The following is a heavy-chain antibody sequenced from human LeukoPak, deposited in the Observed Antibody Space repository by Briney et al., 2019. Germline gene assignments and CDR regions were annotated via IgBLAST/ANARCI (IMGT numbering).Heavy chain of an antibody. CDR3: ARARSRYGSGSYNFDY. CDR1: GFTFSGYT. Sequence: GGSLRLSCAASGFTFSGYTMNWVRQAPGKGLEWVSSISSSSSYIYYADSVKGRFTISRDNAKSSLYLQMNSLRAEDTAVYNCARARSRYGSGSYNFDYWGQGTLVTVSS. D-gene: IGHD3-10*01. V-gene: IGHV3-21*01. J-gene: IGHJ4*02. CDR2: ISSSSSYI.